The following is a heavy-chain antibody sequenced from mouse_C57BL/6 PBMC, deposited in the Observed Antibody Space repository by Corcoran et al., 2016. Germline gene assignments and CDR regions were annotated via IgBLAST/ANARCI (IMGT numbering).Heavy chain of an antibody. Sequence: EVQLQQSGPELVKPGASGKISCKAAGYTFTDYYMNWVKQSPGKSLEWIGDINPNNGGTSYNQKFKGKATLTVDKSSSTAYMELRSLTSEDSAVYYCARSEGYSNYAMDYWGQGTSVTVSS. V-gene: IGHV1-26*01. J-gene: IGHJ4*01. CDR3: ARSEGYSNYAMDY. D-gene: IGHD2-5*01. CDR2: INPNNGGT. CDR1: GYTFTDYY.